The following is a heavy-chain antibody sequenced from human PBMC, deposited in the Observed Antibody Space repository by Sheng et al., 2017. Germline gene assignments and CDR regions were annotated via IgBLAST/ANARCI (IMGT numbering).Heavy chain of an antibody. V-gene: IGHV4-34*01. D-gene: IGHD1-26*01. CDR2: INHSGST. Sequence: QVQLQQWGAGLLKPSETLSLTCAVYGGSFSGYYWSWIRQPPGKGLEWIGEINHSGSTNYNPSLKSRVTISVDTSKNQFSLKLSSVTAADTAVYYCARGRKWELMPNWFDPWGQGTLVTVSS. J-gene: IGHJ5*02. CDR3: ARGRKWELMPNWFDP. CDR1: GGSFSGYY.